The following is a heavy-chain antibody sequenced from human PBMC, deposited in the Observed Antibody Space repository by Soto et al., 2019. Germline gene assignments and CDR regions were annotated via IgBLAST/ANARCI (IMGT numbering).Heavy chain of an antibody. D-gene: IGHD3-3*01. Sequence: EVQLVESGGGLVQPGGSLTLSCAASGFTFRSYEMRWVRQPPGKGLQWISYISADGSGTYYADSVRGRFTISSDNARHASSRQINSLRADETAIDYCVRDRHEPLPADVLRVTKWGQGTQVTVSS. CDR3: VRDRHEPLPADVLRVTK. J-gene: IGHJ4*02. V-gene: IGHV3-48*03. CDR1: GFTFRSYE. CDR2: ISADGSGT.